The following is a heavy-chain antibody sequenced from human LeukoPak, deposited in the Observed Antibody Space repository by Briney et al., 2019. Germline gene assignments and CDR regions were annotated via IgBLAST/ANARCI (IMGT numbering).Heavy chain of an antibody. CDR2: INHSGST. CDR3: ARALYSGSYRG. V-gene: IGHV4-34*01. D-gene: IGHD1-26*01. Sequence: SETLSLTCGVYGGSVSGYYWSWIRQPPGKGLEWIGEINHSGSTNYNPTLKSRVTISVDTSKNQFSLKLSSVTAADTAVYYCARALYSGSYRGWGQGTLVTVSS. J-gene: IGHJ4*02. CDR1: GGSVSGYY.